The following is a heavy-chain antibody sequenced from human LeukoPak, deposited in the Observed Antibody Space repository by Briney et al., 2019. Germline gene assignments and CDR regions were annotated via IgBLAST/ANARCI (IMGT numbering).Heavy chain of an antibody. V-gene: IGHV3-9*01. D-gene: IGHD6-13*01. CDR1: GFTFDDYA. Sequence: PGRSLRLSCAASGFTFDDYAMHWVRQAPGKGLEWVSGISWNSGSIGYADSVKGRFTISRDSAKNSLYLQMNSLRAEDTALYYCAKDRYSSSSWYIFDYWGQGTLFTVSS. CDR3: AKDRYSSSSWYIFDY. CDR2: ISWNSGSI. J-gene: IGHJ4*02.